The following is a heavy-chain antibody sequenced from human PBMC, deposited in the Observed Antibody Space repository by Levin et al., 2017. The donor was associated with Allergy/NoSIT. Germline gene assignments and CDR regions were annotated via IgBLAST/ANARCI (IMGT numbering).Heavy chain of an antibody. CDR2: IYYSGST. D-gene: IGHD2-15*01. V-gene: IGHV4-59*01. J-gene: IGHJ3*02. CDR3: ARVIVVVVAAGTSRAFDI. CDR1: GGSISSYY. Sequence: PSETLSLTCTVSGGSISSYYWSWIRQPPGKGLEWIGYIYYSGSTNYNPSLKSRVTISVDTSKNQFSLKLSSVTAADTAVYYCARVIVVVVAAGTSRAFDIWGQGTMVTVSS.